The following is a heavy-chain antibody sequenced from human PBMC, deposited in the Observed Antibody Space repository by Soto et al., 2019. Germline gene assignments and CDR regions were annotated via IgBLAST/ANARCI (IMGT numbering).Heavy chain of an antibody. CDR1: GGSISSYY. V-gene: IGHV4-59*01. Sequence: SETLSLTCTVSGGSISSYYWSWIRQPPGKGLEWIGYIYYSGSTNYNPSLKSRVTISVDTSKNQFSLKLSSVTAADTAVYYCARDKSLGPYDYIWGSYRSANWFDPWGQGTLVTVSS. CDR2: IYYSGST. CDR3: ARDKSLGPYDYIWGSYRSANWFDP. J-gene: IGHJ5*02. D-gene: IGHD3-16*02.